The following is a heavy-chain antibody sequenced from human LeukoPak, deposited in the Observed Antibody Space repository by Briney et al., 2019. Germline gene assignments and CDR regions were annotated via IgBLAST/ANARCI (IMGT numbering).Heavy chain of an antibody. CDR2: ITGPGGST. J-gene: IGHJ4*02. Sequence: GGSLRLSCAASGFTFWNFSMSWVRQAPGKGLEWVSAITGPGGSTYYADSVRGRFTISRDNSKNTLYLQMNSLRAADTAVYYCATDREGYYRPQDSWGQGTLVTVSS. CDR3: ATDREGYYRPQDS. V-gene: IGHV3-23*01. D-gene: IGHD3-22*01. CDR1: GFTFWNFS.